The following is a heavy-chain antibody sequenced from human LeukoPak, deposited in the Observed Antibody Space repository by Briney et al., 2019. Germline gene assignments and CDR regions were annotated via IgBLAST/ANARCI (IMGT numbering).Heavy chain of an antibody. V-gene: IGHV3-21*04. D-gene: IGHD6-19*01. CDR2: ISSSSTNT. CDR3: AKDKTSSGRGAFDI. CDR1: GMTFSSYT. Sequence: GGSLRLSCVASGMTFSSYTMNWVRQAPGKGLEWVSSISSSSTNTHYADSMKGRFTISRDNAKNSLHLQMNSLRAEDTALYYCAKDKTSSGRGAFDIWGHGTMVTVSS. J-gene: IGHJ3*02.